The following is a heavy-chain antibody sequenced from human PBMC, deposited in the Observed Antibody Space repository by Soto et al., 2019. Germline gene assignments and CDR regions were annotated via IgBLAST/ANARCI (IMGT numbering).Heavy chain of an antibody. Sequence: EVQLVESGGGLVQPGGSLRLSCAASGFTFSSYAMSWVRQAPGKGLEWVSAVTGGGGRTYYADSVKGRFTITRDNSKNTLFLQMNSLSAEDTAVYYCPKDCPSSTVATFDYWGQGTLVTVSS. CDR3: PKDCPSSTVATFDY. CDR2: VTGGGGRT. D-gene: IGHD4-17*01. V-gene: IGHV3-23*04. CDR1: GFTFSSYA. J-gene: IGHJ4*02.